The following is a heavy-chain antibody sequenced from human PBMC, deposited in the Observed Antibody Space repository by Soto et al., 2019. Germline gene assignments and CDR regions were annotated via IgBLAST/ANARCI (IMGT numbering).Heavy chain of an antibody. D-gene: IGHD6-19*01. V-gene: IGHV3-30*18. Sequence: QVALVESGGGVVRPGRSLRLSCGASGFSFSKYGMHSVRQAPGEGLEWLSLISYDGSEKWYAESVKGRFTISRDNSKNTLYLQMNSLRGDDTAVYFCAKGYEVSPPVASAWYSNYFYGVDVWGRGTTVTVSS. CDR1: GFSFSKYG. CDR3: AKGYEVSPPVASAWYSNYFYGVDV. J-gene: IGHJ6*02. CDR2: ISYDGSEK.